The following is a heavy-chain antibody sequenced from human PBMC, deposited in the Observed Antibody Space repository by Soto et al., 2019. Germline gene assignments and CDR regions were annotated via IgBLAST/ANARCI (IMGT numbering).Heavy chain of an antibody. D-gene: IGHD2-2*01. Sequence: QVQLVQSGAEVKKPGSSVKVSCKASGGTFSSYAISWVRQAPGQGLEWMGGIIPIIGTANYAQKFQGRVTITADKSTSTAYMELSSLRSEDTAVYYCAREYCSSTSCYLGTYYYYYYGMDVWGQGTTVTVSS. V-gene: IGHV1-69*06. CDR2: IIPIIGTA. CDR1: GGTFSSYA. J-gene: IGHJ6*02. CDR3: AREYCSSTSCYLGTYYYYYYGMDV.